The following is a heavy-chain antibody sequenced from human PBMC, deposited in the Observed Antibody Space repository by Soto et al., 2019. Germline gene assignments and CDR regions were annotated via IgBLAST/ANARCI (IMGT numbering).Heavy chain of an antibody. CDR2: FDPEDGET. CDR3: ADFEYSSSSYDY. CDR1: GYTLTELS. Sequence: ASVKVSCKVSGYTLTELSMHWVRQAPGKGLEWMGGFDPEDGETIYAQKFQGRVTMTEDTSTDTAYMELSSLRSEDTAVYYCADFEYSSSSYDYWGQGTLVTVSS. J-gene: IGHJ4*02. D-gene: IGHD6-6*01. V-gene: IGHV1-24*01.